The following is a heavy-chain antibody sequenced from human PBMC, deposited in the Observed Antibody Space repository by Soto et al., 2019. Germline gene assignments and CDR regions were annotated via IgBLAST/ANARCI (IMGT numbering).Heavy chain of an antibody. Sequence: SETLSLTCTVSGGSISSYYWSWIRQPPGKGLEWIGYIYYSGSTNYNPSLKSRVTISVDTSKNQFSLKLSSVTAADTAVYYCARRGISWYSRHYYYGMDVWGQGTTVTVSS. J-gene: IGHJ6*02. CDR2: IYYSGST. CDR1: GGSISSYY. CDR3: ARRGISWYSRHYYYGMDV. V-gene: IGHV4-59*08. D-gene: IGHD6-13*01.